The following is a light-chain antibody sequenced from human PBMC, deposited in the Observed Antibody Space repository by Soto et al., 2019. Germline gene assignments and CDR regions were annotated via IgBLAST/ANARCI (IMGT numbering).Light chain of an antibody. CDR2: DVT. Sequence: QSALTQPAFVSASPGQSITISCSGTSSDIGGYNYVSWYQHHPGKAPKLVIYDVTNRPSRVSNRFSGSKSGNTASLTIPGLHAEDEAAYYCSSWPSSVQVLFGGGTKLTVL. J-gene: IGLJ2*01. CDR3: SSWPSSVQVL. CDR1: SSDIGGYNY. V-gene: IGLV2-14*03.